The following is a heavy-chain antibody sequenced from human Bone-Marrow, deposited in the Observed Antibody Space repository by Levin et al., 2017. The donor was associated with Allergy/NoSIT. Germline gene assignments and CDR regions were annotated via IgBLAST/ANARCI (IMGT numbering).Heavy chain of an antibody. V-gene: IGHV1-24*01. Sequence: ASVKVSCKVSGYSLTDLSMHWVRQAPGKGLEWMGGFNPDDGELIYAPKFQGRVTLTEDTSTDTAYMELSSLRSEDTAVYYCATDKGALRYFDWLGIWGQGTMVTVSS. CDR2: FNPDDGEL. J-gene: IGHJ3*02. CDR3: ATDKGALRYFDWLGI. CDR1: GYSLTDLS. D-gene: IGHD3-9*01.